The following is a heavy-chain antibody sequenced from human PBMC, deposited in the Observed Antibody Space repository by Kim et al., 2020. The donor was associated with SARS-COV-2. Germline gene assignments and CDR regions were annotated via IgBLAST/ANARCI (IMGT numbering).Heavy chain of an antibody. Sequence: GGSLRLSCAASGFTFSSYWMHWVRQAPGKGLVWVSRINSDGSSTSYADSVKGRFTISRDNAKNTLYLQMNSLRAEDTAVYYCARALPMVRGVTAFDPWGQGTLVTVSS. J-gene: IGHJ5*02. CDR3: ARALPMVRGVTAFDP. CDR1: GFTFSSYW. D-gene: IGHD3-10*01. V-gene: IGHV3-74*01. CDR2: INSDGSST.